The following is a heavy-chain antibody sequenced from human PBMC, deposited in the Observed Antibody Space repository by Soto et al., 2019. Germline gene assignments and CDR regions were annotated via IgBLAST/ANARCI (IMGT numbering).Heavy chain of an antibody. CDR3: AKDLIAVAGTYISWFDP. CDR2: ISYDGSNK. Sequence: GGSLRLSCAASGFTFSSYGMHWVRQAPGKGLEWVAVISYDGSNKYYADSVKGRFTISRDNSKNTLYLQMNSLRAEDTAVYYCAKDLIAVAGTYISWFDPWGQGTLVTVSS. D-gene: IGHD6-19*01. CDR1: GFTFSSYG. J-gene: IGHJ5*02. V-gene: IGHV3-30*18.